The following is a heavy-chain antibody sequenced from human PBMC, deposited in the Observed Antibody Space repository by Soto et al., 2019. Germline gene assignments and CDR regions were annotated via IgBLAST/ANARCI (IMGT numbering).Heavy chain of an antibody. V-gene: IGHV3-30-3*01. CDR2: ISFDGSNE. Sequence: GGSLRLSCAASGFNFSDYVVHWVRQAPGRGLEWMAFISFDGSNEYYADFVKGRFTISRDNSKNMVYLQVNSLRADDTAVYFCAREGYYDSRGYPYGIDVWGQGTTATVSS. CDR1: GFNFSDYV. J-gene: IGHJ6*02. D-gene: IGHD3-22*01. CDR3: AREGYYDSRGYPYGIDV.